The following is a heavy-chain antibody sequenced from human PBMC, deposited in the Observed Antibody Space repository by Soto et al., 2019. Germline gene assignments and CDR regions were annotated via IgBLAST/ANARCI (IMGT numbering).Heavy chain of an antibody. V-gene: IGHV1-18*01. D-gene: IGHD3-22*01. CDR1: GYTFTSYG. CDR2: ISAYNGNT. Sequence: QVQLVQSGAEVKKPGASVKVSCKASGYTFTSYGISWVRQAPGQGLEWMGWISAYNGNTNYAQKLQGRVTMTTDTSTSTAYIELRSLRSDDTAVYYCARDNLVPWYYYDSSGYYYFDYWGQGTLVTVSS. J-gene: IGHJ4*02. CDR3: ARDNLVPWYYYDSSGYYYFDY.